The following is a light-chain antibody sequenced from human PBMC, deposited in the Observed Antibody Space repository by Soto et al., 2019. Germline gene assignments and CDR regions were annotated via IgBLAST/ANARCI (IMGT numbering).Light chain of an antibody. CDR2: GAS. J-gene: IGKJ5*01. Sequence: EIVLTQSPGTLSLSPGERATLSCRASQSVPSDWLAWYQQKPGQAPRLLIYGASSRATGVPDRISGGGSGTDFSLTISRLEPEDFAVYYCQHYVTSSITFGQGTRLEIK. CDR3: QHYVTSSIT. CDR1: QSVPSDW. V-gene: IGKV3-20*01.